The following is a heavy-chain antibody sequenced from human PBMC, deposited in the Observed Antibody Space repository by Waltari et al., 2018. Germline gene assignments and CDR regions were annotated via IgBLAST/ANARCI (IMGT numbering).Heavy chain of an antibody. Sequence: EVQLLESGGGLVQPGGSLRLSCAASGFTFSSYAMSWVRQAPGKGLEWVSVSYSGGSTYYADSVKGRFTISRDNSKNTLYLQMNSLRAEDTAVYYCAKDFLRGGVVHYYYYYMDVWGKGTTVTVSS. CDR1: GFTFSSYA. V-gene: IGHV3-23*03. D-gene: IGHD3-16*01. CDR2: SYSGGST. J-gene: IGHJ6*03. CDR3: AKDFLRGGVVHYYYYYMDV.